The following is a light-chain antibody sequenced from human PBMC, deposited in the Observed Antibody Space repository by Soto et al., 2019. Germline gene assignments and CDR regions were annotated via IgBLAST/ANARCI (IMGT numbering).Light chain of an antibody. CDR3: QQSYSTIRA. V-gene: IGKV1-39*01. CDR1: QSVXSN. CDR2: CAA. Sequence: IQLTQSPSVLSASVEERVTITCMASQSVXSNLNWYEAKPGKAPKIRXACAASLPRGGPSRLSGSGSGTDFPLTISSLQPEYFARYYCQQSYSTIRAFGQGTKVDIK. J-gene: IGKJ1*01.